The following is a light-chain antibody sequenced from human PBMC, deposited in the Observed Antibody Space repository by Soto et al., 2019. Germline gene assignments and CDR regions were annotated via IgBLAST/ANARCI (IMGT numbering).Light chain of an antibody. V-gene: IGKV3-15*01. Sequence: ETVMTQSPATLSLSPGERATLSCRASQSISTNLAWYQHKPGQAPRLLMYAASTRATGVPARFSGSGSGTEFTLTISSLKSEDFAVHYCQQYHYSYLYTFGQGTKVDIK. CDR1: QSISTN. J-gene: IGKJ2*01. CDR3: QQYHYSYLYT. CDR2: AAS.